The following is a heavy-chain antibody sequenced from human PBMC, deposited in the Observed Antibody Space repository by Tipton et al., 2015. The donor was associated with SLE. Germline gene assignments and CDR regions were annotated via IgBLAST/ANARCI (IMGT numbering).Heavy chain of an antibody. J-gene: IGHJ4*02. CDR2: INSDGSST. CDR3: ARGDVVVPAAMVY. CDR1: GFTFSSYW. D-gene: IGHD2-2*01. Sequence: SLRLSCAASGFTFSSYWMHWVRQAPGKGLVWVSRINSDGSSTSYADSVKGRFTISRDSAKNTLYLQMNSLRAEDTAVYYCARGDVVVPAAMVYWGQGTLVTVSS. V-gene: IGHV3-74*01.